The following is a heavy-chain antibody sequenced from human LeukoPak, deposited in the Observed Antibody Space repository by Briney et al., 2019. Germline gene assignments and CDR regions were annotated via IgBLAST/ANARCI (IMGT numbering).Heavy chain of an antibody. CDR2: IYPGDSNT. V-gene: IGHV5-51*01. CDR1: GYSFTSYW. CDR3: ARRDSSGSSPYYYYGMDV. Sequence: GESLKISCKGSGYSFTSYWIAWVRQMPGKGLEWMGVIYPGDSNTRYSPSFQGQVTISADKSISTAYLQWSSLKASDTAMYYCARRDSSGSSPYYYYGMDVWGQGTTVTVSS. D-gene: IGHD3-22*01. J-gene: IGHJ6*02.